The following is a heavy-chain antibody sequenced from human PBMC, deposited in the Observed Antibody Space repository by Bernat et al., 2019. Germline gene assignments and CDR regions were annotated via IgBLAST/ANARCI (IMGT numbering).Heavy chain of an antibody. CDR1: GFTFSSYA. Sequence: QVQLVESGGGVVQPGRSLRLSCAASGFTFSSYAMHWVRQAPGKGLEWVAVISYDGSNKYCADSVKGRFTIARDNSKNTLYLQMNSLRAEDTAVYYCAREYSSSSGPRNYFDYWGQGTLVTVSS. V-gene: IGHV3-30*01. D-gene: IGHD6-6*01. J-gene: IGHJ4*02. CDR2: ISYDGSNK. CDR3: AREYSSSSGPRNYFDY.